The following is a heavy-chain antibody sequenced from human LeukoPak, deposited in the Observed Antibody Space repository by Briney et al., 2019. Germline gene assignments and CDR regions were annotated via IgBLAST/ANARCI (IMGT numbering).Heavy chain of an antibody. CDR3: ATPAAGPGAEYSLY. V-gene: IGHV3-21*01. D-gene: IGHD6-13*01. CDR2: IDFTSRYI. Sequence: PGGSLRLSCTASGFAFSNAWMSWVRQAPGKGLEWVSSIDFTSRYIYNADSVKGRFATSRDNAKNSLDLQMNSLKVEDTAVYYCATPAAGPGAEYSLYWGQGTLVIVSS. CDR1: GFAFSNAW. J-gene: IGHJ1*01.